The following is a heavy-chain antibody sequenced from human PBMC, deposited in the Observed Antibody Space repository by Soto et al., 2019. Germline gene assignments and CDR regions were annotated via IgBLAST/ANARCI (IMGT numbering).Heavy chain of an antibody. CDR3: AKDCGSGDGFDY. CDR1: GFNFSDYS. J-gene: IGHJ4*02. D-gene: IGHD3-10*01. V-gene: IGHV3-21*01. CDR2: ISSSSSFI. Sequence: DVQLLESGGGLVKPGGSLRLSCETSGFNFSDYSMYWVRQAPGEGLEWVAFISSSSSFIYYADSVQGRFSVSRDNARNLMYLEMTSLRVEDTATYYCAKDCGSGDGFDYWGQGILVAVTS.